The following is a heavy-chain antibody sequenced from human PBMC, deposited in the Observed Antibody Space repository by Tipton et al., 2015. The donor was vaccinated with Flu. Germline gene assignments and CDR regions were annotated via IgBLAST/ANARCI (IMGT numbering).Heavy chain of an antibody. V-gene: IGHV4-31*03. CDR1: GGSIGSSTYY. CDR3: ARVGWQQPSPYY. J-gene: IGHJ4*02. CDR2: IYNGGSP. D-gene: IGHD6-13*01. Sequence: TLSLTCTVFGGSIGSSTYYWGWIRQPPGKGLEWIGYIYNGGSPAYNSSLKSRVSISIDTSKNQFSLNMRSVTAADTAVYYCARVGWQQPSPYYWGQGTSVTVSS.